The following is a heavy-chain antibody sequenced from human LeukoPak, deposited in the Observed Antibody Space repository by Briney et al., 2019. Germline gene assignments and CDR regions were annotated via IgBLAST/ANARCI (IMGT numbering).Heavy chain of an antibody. CDR1: GFTFSSYG. D-gene: IGHD6-19*01. V-gene: IGHV3-33*01. J-gene: IGHJ4*02. CDR3: ARDQDPYSSGWYGGGFDY. Sequence: SGRSLRLSCAASGFTFSSYGMHWVRQAPGKGLEWVAVIWYDGSNKYYADSVKGRFTISRDNSKNTLYLQMNSLRAEDTAVYYCARDQDPYSSGWYGGGFDYWGQGTLVTVSS. CDR2: IWYDGSNK.